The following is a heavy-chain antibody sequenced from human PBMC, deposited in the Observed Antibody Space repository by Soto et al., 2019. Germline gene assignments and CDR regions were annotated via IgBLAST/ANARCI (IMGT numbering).Heavy chain of an antibody. CDR1: GYSFSMYT. CDR3: ARDGFQYGTSYFDF. Sequence: QAQLVQSGAEVRKPGASVRVSCKASGYSFSMYTIHWVRQAPGQSLEYMGWINIYTGATNYSRSLQDRVTISRDTSASTAYMDLRGLRVEDTAVYYCARDGFQYGTSYFDFWGQGSLVTVS. CDR2: INIYTGAT. V-gene: IGHV1-3*04. J-gene: IGHJ4*02. D-gene: IGHD3-10*01.